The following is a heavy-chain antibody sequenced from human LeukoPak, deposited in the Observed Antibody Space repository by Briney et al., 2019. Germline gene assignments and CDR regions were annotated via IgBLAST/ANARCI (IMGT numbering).Heavy chain of an antibody. CDR3: ASDRIAAAAWFDY. J-gene: IGHJ4*02. CDR2: INHSGST. D-gene: IGHD6-13*01. V-gene: IGHV4-34*01. CDR1: GGSFSGYY. Sequence: PSETLSLTCAVYGGSFSGYYWSWIRQPPGKGREWIGEINHSGSTNYNPSLKSRVTISVDTSKNQFSLKLSSVTAADTAVYYCASDRIAAAAWFDYWGQGTLVTVSS.